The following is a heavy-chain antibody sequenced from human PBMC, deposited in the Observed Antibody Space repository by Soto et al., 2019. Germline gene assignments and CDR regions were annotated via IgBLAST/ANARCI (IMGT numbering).Heavy chain of an antibody. CDR2: IYYSGSS. Sequence: SETLSLTCTVSGGSISSSRYYWGWIRQPPGKGLEWIGNIYYSGSSYSNPSLKSRITISVDTSKNQFSLKLSSVTAADTAVYYCAGKAGGGSFNYGMDVWGKGTKVTXS. CDR3: AGKAGGGSFNYGMDV. D-gene: IGHD2-15*01. CDR1: GGSISSSRYY. J-gene: IGHJ6*04. V-gene: IGHV4-39*01.